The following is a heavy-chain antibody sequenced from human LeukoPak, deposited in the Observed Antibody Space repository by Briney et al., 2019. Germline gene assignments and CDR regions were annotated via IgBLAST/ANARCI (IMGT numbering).Heavy chain of an antibody. CDR1: GFTFSSYD. CDR2: ISYDGSNK. J-gene: IGHJ4*02. Sequence: GGSLRLSCAASGFTFSSYDMHWVRQAPGKGLVWVAVISYDGSNKYYADSVKGRFTISRDNSKNTLYLQMNSLRAEDTAVYCCAREMYYYGSGHFGYTLDYWGQGTLVTVSS. V-gene: IGHV3-30*04. CDR3: AREMYYYGSGHFGYTLDY. D-gene: IGHD3-10*01.